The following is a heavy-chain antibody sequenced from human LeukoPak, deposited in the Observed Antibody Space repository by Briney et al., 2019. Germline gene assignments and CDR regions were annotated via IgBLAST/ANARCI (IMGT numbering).Heavy chain of an antibody. CDR2: ISSSSSTI. D-gene: IGHD3-22*01. CDR1: GFTFSSSA. J-gene: IGHJ4*02. V-gene: IGHV3-48*01. Sequence: GGSLRLSCAASGFTFSSSAMSWVRQAPGKGLEWVSYISSSSSTIYYADSVKGRFTISRDNAKNSLYLQMNSLRAEDTAVYYCARGAYYYEDWGQGTLVTVSS. CDR3: ARGAYYYED.